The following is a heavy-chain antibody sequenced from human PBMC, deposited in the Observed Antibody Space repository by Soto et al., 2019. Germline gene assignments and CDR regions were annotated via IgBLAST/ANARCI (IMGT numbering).Heavy chain of an antibody. D-gene: IGHD2-21*02. CDR1: GFTFSSYA. CDR3: AKDLTAYCGGDCYSDY. V-gene: IGHV3-23*01. CDR2: ISGSGGST. Sequence: GGSLRLSCAASGFTFSSYAMSWVRQAPGKGLEWVSAISGSGGSTYYADSVKGRFTISRDNSKNTLYLQMNSLRAEDTAVYYCAKDLTAYCGGDCYSDYWGQGTLVTVSS. J-gene: IGHJ4*02.